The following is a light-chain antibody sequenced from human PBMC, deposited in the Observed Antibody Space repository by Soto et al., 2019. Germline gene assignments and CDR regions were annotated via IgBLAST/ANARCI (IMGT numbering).Light chain of an antibody. V-gene: IGKV3-20*01. CDR3: QQYVGSSPLP. J-gene: IGKJ4*01. Sequence: EIVLTQSQATLSLSPGERATLSCRASQSVSSSYLGWYQQKPGQAPRLLIYGASSRATGIPARFSGSGSGTDFTLTISRLEPEDFAVYYCQQYVGSSPLPFGGGTKVDI. CDR1: QSVSSSY. CDR2: GAS.